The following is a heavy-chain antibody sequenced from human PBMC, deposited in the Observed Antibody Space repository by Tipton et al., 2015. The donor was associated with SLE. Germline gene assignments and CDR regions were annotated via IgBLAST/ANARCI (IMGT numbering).Heavy chain of an antibody. J-gene: IGHJ5*02. D-gene: IGHD4-23*01. Sequence: TLSLTCTVSGGSISSGGYYWSWIRQHPGKGLEWIGYIYTSGSTNYNPSLKSRVTISVDTSKNQFSLKLSSVTAADTAVYYCARDLNYGGTNGNWFDPWGQGTLVTVSS. CDR2: IYTSGST. CDR1: GGSISSGGYY. V-gene: IGHV4-31*03. CDR3: ARDLNYGGTNGNWFDP.